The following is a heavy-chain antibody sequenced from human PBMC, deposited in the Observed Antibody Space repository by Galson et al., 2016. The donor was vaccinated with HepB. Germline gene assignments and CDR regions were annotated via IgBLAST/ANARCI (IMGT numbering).Heavy chain of an antibody. D-gene: IGHD1-26*01. Sequence: SLRLSCAASGFTFSSYAMHWVRQAPGKGLEWVAVISNDGNNRYFADSVKGRFTISRDNSKNTLFLQMNSLRAEDTAVYYCAGDDVVGTTQFFVYWGQGTLVTVSS. V-gene: IGHV3-30*04. CDR1: GFTFSSYA. CDR3: AGDDVVGTTQFFVY. CDR2: ISNDGNNR. J-gene: IGHJ4*01.